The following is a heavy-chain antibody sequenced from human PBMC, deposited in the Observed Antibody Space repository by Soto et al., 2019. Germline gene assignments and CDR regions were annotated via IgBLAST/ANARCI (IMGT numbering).Heavy chain of an antibody. Sequence: GGSLRLSCAASGFTFSSYWMSWVRQAPGKGLEWVANIKQEGSEKYYVDSVKGRFTISRDNAKNSLYLQMNSLRAEDTAVYYCAKHGKKNYGDYYRDYYSVGSFDYWGQGTLVTVSS. D-gene: IGHD4-17*01. CDR2: IKQEGSEK. CDR1: GFTFSSYW. J-gene: IGHJ4*02. CDR3: AKHGKKNYGDYYRDYYSVGSFDY. V-gene: IGHV3-7*01.